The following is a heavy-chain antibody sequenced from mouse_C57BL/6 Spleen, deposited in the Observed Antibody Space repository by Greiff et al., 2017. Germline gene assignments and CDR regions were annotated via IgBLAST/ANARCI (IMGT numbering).Heavy chain of an antibody. D-gene: IGHD2-12*01. CDR1: GYTFTSYW. Sequence: QVQLQQPGAELVRPGTSVKLSCKASGYTFTSYWMHWVKQRPGQGLEWIGVIDPSDSYTNYNQKFKGKATLTVDTSSSTAYMQLSSLTSEDSAVYYCAGLLYQLGFDYWGQGTTLTVSS. V-gene: IGHV1-59*01. CDR3: AGLLYQLGFDY. J-gene: IGHJ2*01. CDR2: IDPSDSYT.